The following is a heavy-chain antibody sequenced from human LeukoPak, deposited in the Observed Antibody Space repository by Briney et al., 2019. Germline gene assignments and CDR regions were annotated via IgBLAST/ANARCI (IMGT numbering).Heavy chain of an antibody. CDR1: GYTFAAYY. CDR2: INPNSGGT. V-gene: IGHV1-2*02. CDR3: ARLAHFDY. J-gene: IGHJ4*02. Sequence: ASVKVSCKASGYTFAAYYMYWVRQAPGQGLEWMGWINPNSGGTNYAQKFQGRVTMTRDTSISTAYMELSRLRSDDTAVYYCARLAHFDYWGQGTLVTVSS.